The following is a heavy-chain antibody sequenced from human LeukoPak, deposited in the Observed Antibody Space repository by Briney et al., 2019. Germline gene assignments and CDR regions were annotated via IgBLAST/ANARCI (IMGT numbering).Heavy chain of an antibody. Sequence: SETLSLTCTVSGGSVSRGGYYWSWIRQPPGKGLEWIGYIYYSGSTSYNPSLKSRVTISVDTSKNQFSLKLSSVTAADTAVYYCAREGVTTRPYFDYWGQGTLVTVSS. V-gene: IGHV4-61*08. CDR1: GGSVSRGGYY. CDR3: AREGVTTRPYFDY. J-gene: IGHJ4*02. CDR2: IYYSGST. D-gene: IGHD4-17*01.